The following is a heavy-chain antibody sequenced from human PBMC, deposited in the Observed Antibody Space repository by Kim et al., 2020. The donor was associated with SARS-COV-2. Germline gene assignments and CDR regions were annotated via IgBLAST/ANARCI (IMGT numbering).Heavy chain of an antibody. J-gene: IGHJ6*02. CDR3: TDRQLWSVGYVMDV. D-gene: IGHD3-10*01. CDR2: INSVGDVT. Sequence: GGSLRLSCAASGFSFTNYAMIWVRQAPGKGLQCVAGINSVGDVTYYADSVKGRFTISRDNSKKMLYLQMNSLRAEDTAIYYCTDRQLWSVGYVMDVWGQGTTVTVSS. V-gene: IGHV3-23*01. CDR1: GFSFTNYA.